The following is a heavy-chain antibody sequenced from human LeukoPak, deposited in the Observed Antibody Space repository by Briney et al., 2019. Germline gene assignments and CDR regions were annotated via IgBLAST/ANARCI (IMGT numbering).Heavy chain of an antibody. CDR1: GGSISSSSYY. J-gene: IGHJ4*02. Sequence: PSETLSLTCTVSGGSISSSSYYWGWIRQPPGKGLEWIGSIYYSGSTYQSPSLKSRVTISVDTSKNQFSLKLSSVTAADTAVYYCARHGTGYSSSWYYFDYWGQGTLVTVSS. CDR2: IYYSGST. CDR3: ARHGTGYSSSWYYFDY. D-gene: IGHD6-13*01. V-gene: IGHV4-39*01.